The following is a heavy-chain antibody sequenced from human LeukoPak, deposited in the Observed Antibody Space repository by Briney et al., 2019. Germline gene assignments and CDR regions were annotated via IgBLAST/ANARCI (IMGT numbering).Heavy chain of an antibody. Sequence: PGGSLRLSCAASGFTFSSYEMNWVRQAPGKGLEWVSSISSSTSSIYYADSVKGRFTISTDDAKNSLYVQMNSLRAEDTAVYYCAREHITMVRGAPRNYYGMDVWGQGTTVTVSS. D-gene: IGHD3-10*01. J-gene: IGHJ6*02. CDR1: GFTFSSYE. V-gene: IGHV3-21*01. CDR2: ISSSTSSI. CDR3: AREHITMVRGAPRNYYGMDV.